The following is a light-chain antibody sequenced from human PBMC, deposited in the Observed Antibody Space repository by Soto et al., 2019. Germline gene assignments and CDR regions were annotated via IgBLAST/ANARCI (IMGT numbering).Light chain of an antibody. CDR1: SSDVGGYNF. CDR3: SSYTTSSTLV. Sequence: SVLTQPASVSGSPGQSITISCTGTSSDVGGYNFVSWFQQHPGKAPKLMIFEVTSRPSGVSNRFSGSKAGNTASLTISGLQPEDEADYYSSSYTTSSTLVFGTGTKVTVL. J-gene: IGLJ1*01. V-gene: IGLV2-14*03. CDR2: EVT.